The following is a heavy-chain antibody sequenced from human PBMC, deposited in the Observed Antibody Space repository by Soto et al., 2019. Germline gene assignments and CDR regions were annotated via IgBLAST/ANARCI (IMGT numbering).Heavy chain of an antibody. CDR2: ISAYNGNT. CDR1: GYTFTSYG. Sequence: ASVKVSCKASGYTFTSYGISWVRQAPGRGLEWMGWISAYNGNTNYAQKLQGRVTMTTDTSTSTAYMELRSLRSDDTAVYYCARSVLATAPSSNYYYYMDVWGKGTTVTVSS. J-gene: IGHJ6*03. D-gene: IGHD3-3*01. CDR3: ARSVLATAPSSNYYYYMDV. V-gene: IGHV1-18*01.